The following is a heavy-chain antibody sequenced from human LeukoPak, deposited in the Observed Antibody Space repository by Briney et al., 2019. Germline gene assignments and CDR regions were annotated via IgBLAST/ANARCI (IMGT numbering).Heavy chain of an antibody. D-gene: IGHD6-13*01. V-gene: IGHV3-30-3*01. Sequence: GGSLRLSCAASGFTFSSYAMHWVRQAPGKGLEWVAVISYDGSNKYYADSVKGRFTISRDNSKNTLYLQMNSLRAEDTAVYYCARELYSSPPLIYYYGMDVWGQGTMVTVSS. CDR2: ISYDGSNK. CDR3: ARELYSSPPLIYYYGMDV. J-gene: IGHJ6*02. CDR1: GFTFSSYA.